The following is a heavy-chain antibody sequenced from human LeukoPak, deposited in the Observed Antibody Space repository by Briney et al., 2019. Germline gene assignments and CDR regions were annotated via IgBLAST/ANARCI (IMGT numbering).Heavy chain of an antibody. V-gene: IGHV3-23*01. CDR1: GFTFSSYA. CDR2: ISGSGGST. J-gene: IGHJ4*02. Sequence: PGGSLRLSCAASGFTFSSYAMSWVRQAPGKGLEWVSSISGSGGSTFYADSVKGRFTISRDSSKNTLYLQMNSLSAEDTAVYYCVSLARIVGDYWGQGTLVTVSS. CDR3: VSLARIVGDY. D-gene: IGHD2-21*01.